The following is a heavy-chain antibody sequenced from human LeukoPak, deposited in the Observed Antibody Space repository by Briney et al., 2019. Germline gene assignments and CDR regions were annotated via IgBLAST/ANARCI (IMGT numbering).Heavy chain of an antibody. CDR2: IHQHGSKE. V-gene: IGHV3-7*01. CDR3: ARDQPTNWWNSEGSLFDY. CDR1: GFNFRAYW. J-gene: IGHJ4*02. D-gene: IGHD2-8*02. Sequence: GGSLRLSCTTSGFNFRAYWMGWVRQAPGKGLEWVANIHQHGSKENYLDSVKGRFTISRDNAKNSLYLQMNSLRAEDTAVYYCARDQPTNWWNSEGSLFDYWGQGTLVTVSS.